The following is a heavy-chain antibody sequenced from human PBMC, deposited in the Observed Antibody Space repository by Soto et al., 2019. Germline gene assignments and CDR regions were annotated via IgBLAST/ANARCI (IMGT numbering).Heavy chain of an antibody. J-gene: IGHJ4*02. CDR3: ARRLVAARPFDY. CDR2: IYWDDDK. V-gene: IGHV2-5*02. CDR1: GFSLSTSGVG. D-gene: IGHD6-6*01. Sequence: SGPTLXNPTQTLTLTCTFSGFSLSTSGVGVAWIRQPPGKALEWLALIYWDDDKRYSPSLKSRLTITRDTSRNQVILTMTNMDPVDTATYYCARRLVAARPFDYWGQGTLVTVSS.